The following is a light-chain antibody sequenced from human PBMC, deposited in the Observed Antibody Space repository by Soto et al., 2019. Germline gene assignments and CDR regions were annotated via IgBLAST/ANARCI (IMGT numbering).Light chain of an antibody. CDR3: SSYTTSTTLHYV. Sequence: QSALTQPASVSGSPGQSITISCTGTSSDVGGYNYVSWYQQHPGKAPKLMISDVSNRPSGVSNRFSGSKSGNTASLTISGLQAEDEADYYCSSYTTSTTLHYVFGTGTKLTVL. CDR2: DVS. V-gene: IGLV2-14*01. J-gene: IGLJ1*01. CDR1: SSDVGGYNY.